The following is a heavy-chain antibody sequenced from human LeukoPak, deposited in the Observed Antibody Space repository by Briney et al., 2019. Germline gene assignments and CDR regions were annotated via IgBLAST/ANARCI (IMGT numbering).Heavy chain of an antibody. D-gene: IGHD3-16*01. V-gene: IGHV3-15*01. CDR3: AREGAPNWERGSGFGRKTTYYYYYMDV. CDR2: IKSNTDGGTT. CDR1: GFTFSNAW. J-gene: IGHJ6*03. Sequence: GGSLRLSCAASGFTFSNAWMSWVRQAPGKGLEWVGRIKSNTDGGTTDYAAPVKGRFTISRDNAKNSLYLQMNSVRAEDTAVYYCAREGAPNWERGSGFGRKTTYYYYYMDVWGKGTTVTISS.